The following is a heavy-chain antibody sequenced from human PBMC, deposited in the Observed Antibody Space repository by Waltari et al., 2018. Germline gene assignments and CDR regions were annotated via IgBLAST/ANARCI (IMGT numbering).Heavy chain of an antibody. Sequence: QVQLQESGPGLVKPSETLSLTCAVSGYSLSSGYYWGWIRQPPGKGLEWIGRIYHSGSTYYNPSLKSRVTISVDTSKNQFSLKLSSVTAADTAVYYCATYYYGSGSYYDLDYWGQGTLVTVSS. CDR1: GYSLSSGYY. CDR2: IYHSGST. J-gene: IGHJ4*02. D-gene: IGHD3-10*01. V-gene: IGHV4-38-2*01. CDR3: ATYYYGSGSYYDLDY.